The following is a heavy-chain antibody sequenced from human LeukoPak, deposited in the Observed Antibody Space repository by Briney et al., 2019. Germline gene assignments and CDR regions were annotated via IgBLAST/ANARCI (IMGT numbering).Heavy chain of an antibody. V-gene: IGHV3-30-3*01. CDR2: ISDDGSNK. CDR1: GFTFSSYA. D-gene: IGHD6-19*01. J-gene: IGHJ4*02. Sequence: GRSLRLSCAASGFTFSSYAMHWVRQAPGKGLEWVAVISDDGSNKYYTDSVKGRFTISRDSAKNSLYLQMNSLRAEDTALYYCAKDSSGWVPYFDCWGQGTLVTVSS. CDR3: AKDSSGWVPYFDC.